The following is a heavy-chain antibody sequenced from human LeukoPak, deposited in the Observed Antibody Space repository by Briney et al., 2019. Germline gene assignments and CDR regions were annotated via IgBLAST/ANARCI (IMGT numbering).Heavy chain of an antibody. CDR2: IWYDGSNK. J-gene: IGHJ4*02. CDR3: ARGRLGDY. V-gene: IGHV3-33*01. Sequence: GGSLRLSCAASGFTFSSYGMNWVGQAPGKGLEWVAFIWYDGSNKDYADSVKGRFTISRDNSKNTLFLQMNSLRAEDTAVYYCARGRLGDYWGQGTLVTVSS. CDR1: GFTFSSYG. D-gene: IGHD4-11*01.